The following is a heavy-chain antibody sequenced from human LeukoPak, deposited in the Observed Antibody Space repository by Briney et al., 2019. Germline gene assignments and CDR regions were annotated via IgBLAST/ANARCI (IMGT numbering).Heavy chain of an antibody. D-gene: IGHD2-15*01. J-gene: IGHJ5*02. CDR3: AAVVAALDGFDP. V-gene: IGHV3-21*04. CDR2: ISSSSSYI. CDR1: GFTFSSYS. Sequence: GSLRLSCAASGFTFSSYSMNWVRQAPGKGLEWVSSISSSSSYIYYADSVKGRFTISRDNAKNSLYLQMNSLRAEDTAVYYCAAVVAALDGFDPWGQGTLVTVSS.